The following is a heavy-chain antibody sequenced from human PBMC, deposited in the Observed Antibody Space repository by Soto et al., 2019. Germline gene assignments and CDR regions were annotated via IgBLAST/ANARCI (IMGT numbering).Heavy chain of an antibody. J-gene: IGHJ4*02. CDR1: GFTFSNYV. V-gene: IGHV3-23*01. CDR2: ISGSGDNT. Sequence: EVHLLDSGGGLVQPGGSLRLSCAASGFTFSNYVMSWVRQAPGKGLEWVSSISGSGDNTYYADSVKGRFTISRDNSKNTLFLQMNSLRAEDTAVYYSAILPLVLALGFDYWGQGTLVTVSS. CDR3: AILPLVLALGFDY.